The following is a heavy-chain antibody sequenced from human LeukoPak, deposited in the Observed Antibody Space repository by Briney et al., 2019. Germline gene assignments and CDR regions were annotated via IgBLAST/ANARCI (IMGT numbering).Heavy chain of an antibody. Sequence: PGGSLRLSCAASGFTFSNAWMSWVRQAPGKGLEWVGRIKSKTDGGTTDYAAPVKGRFTISRDDSKNTLCLQMNSLKTEDTAVYYCTTDGSQYYYDSSGVSPGDWGQGTLVTVSS. J-gene: IGHJ4*02. D-gene: IGHD3-22*01. CDR2: IKSKTDGGTT. V-gene: IGHV3-15*01. CDR3: TTDGSQYYYDSSGVSPGD. CDR1: GFTFSNAW.